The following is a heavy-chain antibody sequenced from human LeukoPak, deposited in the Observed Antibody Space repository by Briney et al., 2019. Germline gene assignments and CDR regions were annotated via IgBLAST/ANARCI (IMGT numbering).Heavy chain of an antibody. Sequence: PGGSLRLSCAASGFTFSNFYMSWTRQAPGKGLEWVSYISSNGGKIHYVDSVRGRFTISRDNAENSLYLHMSSLRADDTAVYYCVGDSIISVGGFDFWGQGTQVTVSS. CDR2: ISSNGGKI. D-gene: IGHD2-15*01. CDR3: VGDSIISVGGFDF. J-gene: IGHJ5*01. V-gene: IGHV3-11*01. CDR1: GFTFSNFY.